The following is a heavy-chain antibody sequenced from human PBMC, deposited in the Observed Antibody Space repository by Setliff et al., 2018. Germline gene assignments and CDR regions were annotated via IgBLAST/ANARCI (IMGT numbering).Heavy chain of an antibody. J-gene: IGHJ4*02. V-gene: IGHV1-18*01. CDR3: SRLVRYCSKTTCQTASGAEL. CDR1: GYTFSHSG. CDR2: ISVYTGNT. Sequence: ASVKVSCKASGYTFSHSGITWVRQAPGQGLEWMGWISVYTGNTNYAPKLQGRVTMTTDASTSTAYMELRGLTSDDAAVYYCSRLVRYCSKTTCQTASGAELWGQGTLVTVSS. D-gene: IGHD2-8*01.